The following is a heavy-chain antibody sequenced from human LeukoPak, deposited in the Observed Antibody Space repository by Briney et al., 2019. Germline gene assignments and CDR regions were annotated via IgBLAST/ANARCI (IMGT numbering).Heavy chain of an antibody. CDR1: EFTFSTYG. J-gene: IGHJ4*02. CDR2: IRYDGSNK. Sequence: GGSLRLSCITSEFTFSTYGMHWVRQAPGKGLEWVAFIRYDGSNKYYADSVKGRFTISRDNSKNTLYLQINSLRAEDTAVYYCAKDTAMVLAYWGQGTLATVSS. V-gene: IGHV3-30*02. D-gene: IGHD5-18*01. CDR3: AKDTAMVLAY.